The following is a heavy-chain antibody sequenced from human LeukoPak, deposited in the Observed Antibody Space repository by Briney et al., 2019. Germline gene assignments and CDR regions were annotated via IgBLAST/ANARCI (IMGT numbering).Heavy chain of an antibody. CDR3: PNYYYDRSGHPYFHH. J-gene: IGHJ1*01. Sequence: GGSLRLSCAASGFTFTNAWMNWVRQAPGKGLEWVGRIKSRTDGGTTDYSAPVKGRFITSRDDSKNTLYLQMNSLKTEDTAVYFCPNYYYDRSGHPYFHHGGKEPLVTVSS. D-gene: IGHD3-22*01. CDR1: GFTFTNAW. CDR2: IKSRTDGGTT. V-gene: IGHV3-15*07.